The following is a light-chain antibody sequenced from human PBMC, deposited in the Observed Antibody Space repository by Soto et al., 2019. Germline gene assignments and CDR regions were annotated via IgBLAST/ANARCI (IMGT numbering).Light chain of an antibody. CDR3: SSYISSSTVV. V-gene: IGLV2-14*01. J-gene: IGLJ2*01. CDR2: DVS. CDR1: SSDVGGYNY. Sequence: QSALTQPASVCGSPGQSITISCTGTSSDVGGYNYVSWYQQHPGKAPKLMIYDVSNRPSGVSKRFSGSKSGNTASLTISGLQAEDEADYYCSSYISSSTVVFGGGTKLTVL.